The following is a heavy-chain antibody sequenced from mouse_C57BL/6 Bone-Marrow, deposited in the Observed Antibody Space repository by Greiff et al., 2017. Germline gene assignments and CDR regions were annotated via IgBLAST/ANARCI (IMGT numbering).Heavy chain of an antibody. D-gene: IGHD2-10*02. CDR1: GYTFTSYW. V-gene: IGHV1-52*01. CDR3: ARVPSGTGAMDY. J-gene: IGHJ4*01. Sequence: QVQLQQPGAELVRPGSSVKLSCKASGYTFTSYWMHWVKQRPIQGLEWIGNIDPSDSETHYNQKFKDKATLTVDKSSSTAYMQLSSLTSEDSAVCYCARVPSGTGAMDYWGQGTSVTVSS. CDR2: IDPSDSET.